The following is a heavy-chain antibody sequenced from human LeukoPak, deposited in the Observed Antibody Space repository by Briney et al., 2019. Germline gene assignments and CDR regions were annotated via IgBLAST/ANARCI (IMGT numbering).Heavy chain of an antibody. J-gene: IGHJ5*02. Sequence: SETLSLTCTVSGGSISSGDYYWSWIRQPPGKGLEWIGYIYYSGSTYYNPSLKSRVTISVDTSKNQFSLKLSSVTAADTAVYYCARGDFWSGYVPSWFDPWGQGTLVTASS. V-gene: IGHV4-30-4*08. CDR3: ARGDFWSGYVPSWFDP. D-gene: IGHD3-3*01. CDR1: GGSISSGDYY. CDR2: IYYSGST.